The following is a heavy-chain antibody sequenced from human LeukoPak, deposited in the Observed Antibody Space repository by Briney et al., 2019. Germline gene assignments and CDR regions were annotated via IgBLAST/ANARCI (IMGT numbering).Heavy chain of an antibody. V-gene: IGHV3-48*03. CDR3: AKSDY. Sequence: PGGSLRLSCAASGFTFSSYEMHWVRQAPGKGLEWASYISSSASAIYYADSVKGRFAISRDNAKNSLYLQMNSLRAEDTAVYYCAKSDYWGQGTLVTVSS. J-gene: IGHJ4*02. CDR1: GFTFSSYE. CDR2: ISSSASAI.